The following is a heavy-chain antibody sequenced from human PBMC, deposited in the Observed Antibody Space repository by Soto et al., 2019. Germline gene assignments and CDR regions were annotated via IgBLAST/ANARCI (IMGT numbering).Heavy chain of an antibody. J-gene: IGHJ4*02. V-gene: IGHV1-69*06. D-gene: IGHD6-19*01. CDR3: AIDSSGWSVYYFDY. CDR2: IIPIFGTA. CDR1: GGTFSSYA. Sequence: SVKVSCKASGGTFSSYAISWVRQAPGQGLEWMGGIIPIFGTANYAQKFQGRVTITADKSTSTAYMELSSLRSEDTAVYYCAIDSSGWSVYYFDYWGQGTLVTVSS.